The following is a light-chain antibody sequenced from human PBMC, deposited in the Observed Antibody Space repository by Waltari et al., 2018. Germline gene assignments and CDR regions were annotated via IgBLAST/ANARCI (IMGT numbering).Light chain of an antibody. Sequence: SYDLTQPPSVSVSPGQTVPISCSGPNLGNKYVSWYQQKAGQAPLLVVYARDRRPSGIPERFSGSNSDTTATLTISGTQAIDEADYYCQTWDSSLVVFGGGTKLTVL. CDR2: ARD. V-gene: IGLV3-1*01. J-gene: IGLJ2*01. CDR3: QTWDSSLVV. CDR1: NLGNKY.